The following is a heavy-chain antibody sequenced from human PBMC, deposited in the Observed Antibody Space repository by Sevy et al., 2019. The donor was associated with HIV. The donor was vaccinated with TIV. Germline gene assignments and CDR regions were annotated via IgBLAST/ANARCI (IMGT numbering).Heavy chain of an antibody. CDR1: GGSINNGAYY. Sequence: SETLSLTCIVSGGSINNGAYYWSWIRQYPGTGLEWIGYFYYSGSTYYNRSLKSRVSMSLDRSKNQFSLELYSVTAADTAVYYCASAANVAGRYHDLWFDPWGQGTLVTVSS. CDR3: ASAANVAGRYHDLWFDP. CDR2: FYYSGST. J-gene: IGHJ5*02. V-gene: IGHV4-30-4*01. D-gene: IGHD3-16*01.